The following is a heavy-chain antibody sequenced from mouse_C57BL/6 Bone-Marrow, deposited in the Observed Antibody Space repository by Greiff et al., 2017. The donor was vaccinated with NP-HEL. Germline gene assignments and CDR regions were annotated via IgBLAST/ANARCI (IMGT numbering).Heavy chain of an antibody. J-gene: IGHJ2*01. D-gene: IGHD2-1*01. CDR1: GYTFTDYY. V-gene: IGHV1-26*01. Sequence: EVQLQQSGPELVKPGASVKISCKASGYTFTDYYMNWVKQSHGKSLEWIGDINPNNGGTSYNQKFKGKATLTVAKSSSPAFLELRSLTSVDSAVYYCARLRGHYPPFDYRGQGTTLTVSS. CDR3: ARLRGHYPPFDY. CDR2: INPNNGGT.